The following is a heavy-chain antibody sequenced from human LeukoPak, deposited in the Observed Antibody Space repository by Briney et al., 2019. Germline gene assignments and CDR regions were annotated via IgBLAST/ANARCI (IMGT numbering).Heavy chain of an antibody. CDR3: ARVPYYYDSSGYSDY. CDR1: GFTFTSYS. J-gene: IGHJ4*02. CDR2: ISGGGGST. Sequence: GGSLRLSCAASGFTFTSYSMNWVRQAPGKGLEWVSTISGGGGSTYYADSVKGRFTISRDNAKNSLYLQMNSLRAEDTAVYYCARVPYYYDSSGYSDYWGQGTLVTVSS. V-gene: IGHV3-23*01. D-gene: IGHD3-22*01.